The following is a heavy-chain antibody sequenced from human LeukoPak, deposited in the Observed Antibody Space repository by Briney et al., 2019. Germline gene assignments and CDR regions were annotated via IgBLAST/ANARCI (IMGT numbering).Heavy chain of an antibody. Sequence: GGSLRLSCAASGLTFSDFWMHWVRQPPGKGLVWVALVKGDGRTTIYADSVKGRFTISRDNAKNTLYLEMNSLRADDSGVYYCATGHSYGYDYWGQGVLVTVSS. D-gene: IGHD5-18*01. J-gene: IGHJ4*02. CDR2: VKGDGRTT. V-gene: IGHV3-74*01. CDR3: ATGHSYGYDY. CDR1: GLTFSDFW.